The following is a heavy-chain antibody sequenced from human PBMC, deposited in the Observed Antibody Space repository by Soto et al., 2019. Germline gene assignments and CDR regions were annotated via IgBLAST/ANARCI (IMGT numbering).Heavy chain of an antibody. J-gene: IGHJ6*02. CDR3: ARDRIDFYAMDV. V-gene: IGHV3-30*02. D-gene: IGHD2-15*01. Sequence: QVQLVESGGGVVQPGGSLRLSCAGSGFNISDYGMHWVRQVPAKGLEWVALLRYDGNRKSYGDSVKGRFTLSRDKSKNTLYVQMDRLRAEDTAVYYCARDRIDFYAMDVWGQGTAVTVSS. CDR2: LRYDGNRK. CDR1: GFNISDYG.